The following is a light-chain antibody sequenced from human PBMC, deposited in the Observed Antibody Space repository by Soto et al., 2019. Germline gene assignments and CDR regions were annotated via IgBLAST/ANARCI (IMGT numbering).Light chain of an antibody. V-gene: IGLV3-21*02. Sequence: SCELTQPPSVSVAPGQTARITCGGNNIGTKSVHWYQQQPGQAPVLVVYDNADRPSRVPARFSGSNSGTTATLTISRVEAGDEADYYCQVWDDSSDQYVFGTGTKLTVL. CDR3: QVWDDSSDQYV. J-gene: IGLJ1*01. CDR1: NIGTKS. CDR2: DNA.